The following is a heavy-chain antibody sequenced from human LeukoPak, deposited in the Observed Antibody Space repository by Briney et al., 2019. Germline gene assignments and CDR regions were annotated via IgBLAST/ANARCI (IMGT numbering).Heavy chain of an antibody. CDR1: GFTFSDYY. D-gene: IGHD2-2*01. Sequence: KPGGSLRLSCAASGFTFSDYYMSWIRQAPGKGLEWVSYISSSGSTIYYADSVKGRFTISRDNAKNSLYLQMNSLRAEDTAVYYCARVDVVVPASRYYYYGMDVWGQGTTVTVSS. J-gene: IGHJ6*02. V-gene: IGHV3-11*01. CDR3: ARVDVVVPASRYYYYGMDV. CDR2: ISSSGSTI.